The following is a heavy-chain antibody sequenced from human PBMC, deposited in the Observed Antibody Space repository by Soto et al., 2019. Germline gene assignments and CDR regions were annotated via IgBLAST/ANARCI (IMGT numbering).Heavy chain of an antibody. CDR3: ARTDRDFYGLDV. J-gene: IGHJ6*02. CDR1: GFTFRNYD. V-gene: IGHV3-13*05. CDR2: ISAAGDP. Sequence: EVQLVESGGGLVQPGGSLRLSCEASGFTFRNYDMHWVRQGTGKGLEWVSGISAAGDPDYADSVESRFTISRENAQNSFVLQMNSLRVGDTAVYYCARTDRDFYGLDVWGQGTTVIVSS.